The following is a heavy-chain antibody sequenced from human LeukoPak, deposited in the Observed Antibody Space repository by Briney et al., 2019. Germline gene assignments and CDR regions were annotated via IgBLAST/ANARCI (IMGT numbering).Heavy chain of an antibody. CDR3: ARGAEGYSYNYVGY. D-gene: IGHD5-18*01. CDR2: INSDGSTT. J-gene: IGHJ4*02. V-gene: IGHV3-74*01. CDR1: GFTFSSYW. Sequence: GGSLRLSCAASGFTFSSYWMHWVRQAPGKGLVWVSRINSDGSTTRDADSVKDRFTISRDNAKNTLYLQMNSLRAEDTAVYYCARGAEGYSYNYVGYWGQGTLVTASS.